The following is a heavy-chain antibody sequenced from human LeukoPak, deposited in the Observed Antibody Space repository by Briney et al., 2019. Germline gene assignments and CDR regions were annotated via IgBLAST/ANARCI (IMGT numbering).Heavy chain of an antibody. Sequence: GGSLRLSCAASGFTFSDYSMNWVRQAPGKGLEWISYIGIDSGNTNYADSVKGRFTISGDKAKNSLYLQMNSLRVEDTAVYYCARDYKNAFDNWGQGALVTVSS. CDR1: GFTFSDYS. D-gene: IGHD1-1*01. CDR3: ARDYKNAFDN. J-gene: IGHJ4*02. CDR2: IGIDSGNT. V-gene: IGHV3-48*01.